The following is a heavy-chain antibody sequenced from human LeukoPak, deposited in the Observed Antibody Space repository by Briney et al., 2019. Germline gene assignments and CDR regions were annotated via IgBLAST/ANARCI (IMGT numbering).Heavy chain of an antibody. V-gene: IGHV4-4*09. D-gene: IGHD4-17*01. CDR2: IYTSGST. Sequence: SETLSLTCTVSGGSISSYYWSWIRQPPGKGLEWIGYIYTSGSTNYNPSLKSRVTISVDTSKNQFSLKLSSVTAADTAVYYCASGPLPTVPSNYYYYYMDVWGKGTTVTVSS. CDR1: GGSISSYY. CDR3: ASGPLPTVPSNYYYYYMDV. J-gene: IGHJ6*03.